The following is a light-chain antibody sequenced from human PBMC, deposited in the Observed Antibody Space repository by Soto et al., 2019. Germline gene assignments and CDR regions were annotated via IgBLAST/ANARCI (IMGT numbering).Light chain of an antibody. V-gene: IGLV2-14*03. J-gene: IGLJ1*01. CDR1: SSDVGVYNY. CDR3: SSYTTGNTRQIV. CDR2: DVS. Sequence: QSALTQPASVSGAPGQSITISCTGTSSDVGVYNYVSWYQHHPGKATKLLIYDVSNRPSGVSNRFSGFKSDNTASLTISGLQPEDEDDYYCSSYTTGNTRQIVFGTGTKLTV.